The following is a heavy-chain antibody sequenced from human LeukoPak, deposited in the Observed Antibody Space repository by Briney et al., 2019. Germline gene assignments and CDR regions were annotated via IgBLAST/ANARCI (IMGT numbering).Heavy chain of an antibody. CDR1: GGSISSYY. Sequence: SETLSLTCTVSGGSISSYYWSWIRQPAGKGLEWIGRIYTSGSTNYNPSLKSRATMSVDTSKNQFSLKLSSVTAADTAVYYCARGKYYYDSSGYYRFDYWGQGTLVTVSS. CDR3: ARGKYYYDSSGYYRFDY. CDR2: IYTSGST. V-gene: IGHV4-4*07. D-gene: IGHD3-22*01. J-gene: IGHJ4*02.